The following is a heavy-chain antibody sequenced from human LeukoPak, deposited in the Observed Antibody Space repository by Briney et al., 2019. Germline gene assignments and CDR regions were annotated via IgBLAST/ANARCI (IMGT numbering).Heavy chain of an antibody. D-gene: IGHD3-10*01. Sequence: SETLSLTCTVSGGSISSYYWSWIRQPPGKGLEWIGYIYYSGSTNYNPSLKSRVTISVDTSKNQFSLKLSSVTAADTAVYYCARLYGSAEKGDYYYGMDVWGQGTTVTVSS. CDR3: ARLYGSAEKGDYYYGMDV. V-gene: IGHV4-59*08. CDR1: GGSISSYY. CDR2: IYYSGST. J-gene: IGHJ6*02.